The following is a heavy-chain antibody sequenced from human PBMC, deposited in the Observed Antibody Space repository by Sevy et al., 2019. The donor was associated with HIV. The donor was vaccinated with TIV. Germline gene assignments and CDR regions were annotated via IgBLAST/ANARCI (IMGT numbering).Heavy chain of an antibody. Sequence: GGSLRLSCAASGFTFSSSWMSWVRQAPGKGLEWVANIKQDGSEKYYVDSVKVRFTRSIDNAKNSLYLQMNSLRAEDTAVDNCARRIPFDRGCYYYYGMDVWGQGTTVTVSS. CDR2: IKQDGSEK. V-gene: IGHV3-7*01. CDR1: GFTFSSSW. CDR3: ARRIPFDRGCYYYYGMDV. J-gene: IGHJ6*02. D-gene: IGHD3-9*01.